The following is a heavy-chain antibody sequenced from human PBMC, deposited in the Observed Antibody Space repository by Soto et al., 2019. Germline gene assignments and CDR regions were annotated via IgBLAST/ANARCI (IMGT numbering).Heavy chain of an antibody. V-gene: IGHV1-2*02. CDR2: ISPKSGAI. Sequence: ASVKVSCKASGYRLIDHYTHWVRQAPGQGLEWMGRISPKSGAINYAQKFQGRVTLTWDTSLNTAYMELSSLRSDDTALYYCARPPRYITDWYYFDCMGQRTIVIVSS. D-gene: IGHD3-9*01. CDR3: ARPPRYITDWYYFDC. CDR1: GYRLIDHY. J-gene: IGHJ4*02.